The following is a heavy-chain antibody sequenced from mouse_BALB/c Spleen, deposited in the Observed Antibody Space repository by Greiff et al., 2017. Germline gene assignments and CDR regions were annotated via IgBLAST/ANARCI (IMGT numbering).Heavy chain of an antibody. J-gene: IGHJ3*01. D-gene: IGHD4-1*02. CDR3: APQLAWFAD. V-gene: IGHV14-1*02. CDR1: GFNIKDYY. CDR2: IDPENGDT. Sequence: VQLQESGAELVRPGALVKLSCKASGFNIKDYYMHWVRQRPEQGLEWIGWIDPENGDTIYDPKFQGKASITADTSSNTAYLHLSSLTSEDTAVYYCAPQLAWFADWGQGTLVTVSA.